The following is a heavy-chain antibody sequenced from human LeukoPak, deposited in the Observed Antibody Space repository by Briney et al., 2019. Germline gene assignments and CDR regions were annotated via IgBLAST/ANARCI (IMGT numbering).Heavy chain of an antibody. V-gene: IGHV3-23*01. CDR3: VGGYDSSGYFTDPAYYYYYYMDV. CDR2: ISGSGGST. CDR1: RFTFSSYE. D-gene: IGHD3-22*01. J-gene: IGHJ6*03. Sequence: GGSLRLSCAASRFTFSSYEMNWVRQAPGKGLEWVSAISGSGGSTYYADSVKGRFTISRDNSKNTLYLQMNSLRAEDTAVYYCVGGYDSSGYFTDPAYYYYYYMDVWGKGTTVTVSS.